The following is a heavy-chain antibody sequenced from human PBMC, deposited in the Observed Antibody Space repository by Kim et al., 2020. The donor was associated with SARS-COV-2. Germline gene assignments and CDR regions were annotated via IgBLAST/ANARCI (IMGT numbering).Heavy chain of an antibody. CDR1: GYTFPSFG. D-gene: IGHD3-9*01. Sequence: ASVKVSCKASGYTFPSFGISWVRQAPGQGLEWMGWISPYDGATKSAQMFQGRITMTTDTSTGTTYMELTSLRSDDTAIYYCARDHGTYLDWLLPKHFYLDYWGQGTLVTVSA. V-gene: IGHV1-18*01. J-gene: IGHJ4*02. CDR3: ARDHGTYLDWLLPKHFYLDY. CDR2: ISPYDGAT.